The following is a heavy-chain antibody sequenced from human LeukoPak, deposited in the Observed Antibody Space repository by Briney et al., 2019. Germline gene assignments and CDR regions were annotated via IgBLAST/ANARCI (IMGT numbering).Heavy chain of an antibody. V-gene: IGHV1-8*03. Sequence: ASVKVSCKASGYTFTSYDINWVRQATGQGLEWMGWMNPNSGNTGYAQKFQGRVTITRNTSISTAYMELSSLRSEDTAVYYCARGPLCSSTSCLKQLEYFQHWGQGTLVTVSS. CDR1: GYTFTSYD. CDR3: ARGPLCSSTSCLKQLEYFQH. D-gene: IGHD2-2*01. J-gene: IGHJ1*01. CDR2: MNPNSGNT.